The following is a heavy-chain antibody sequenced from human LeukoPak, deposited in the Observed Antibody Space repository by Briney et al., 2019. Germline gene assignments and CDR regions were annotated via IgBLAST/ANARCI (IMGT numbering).Heavy chain of an antibody. V-gene: IGHV3-11*04. CDR1: GFTFSDYY. J-gene: IGHJ4*02. Sequence: GGSLRLSCAASGFTFSDYYMSWIRQAPGKGLEWVSYISSSSSSIYYADSVKGRFTISRDNAKKSLYLQMNSLRDEDTAVYFCARDSWGRPYTTMSLYYFDYWGQGTLVTVSS. CDR2: ISSSSSSI. CDR3: ARDSWGRPYTTMSLYYFDY. D-gene: IGHD5-18*01.